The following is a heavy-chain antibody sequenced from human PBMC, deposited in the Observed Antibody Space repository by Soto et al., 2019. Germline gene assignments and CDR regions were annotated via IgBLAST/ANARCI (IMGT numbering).Heavy chain of an antibody. V-gene: IGHV4-34*01. D-gene: IGHD4-17*01. CDR1: GGSFSGYY. Sequence: PSETLSLTCAVYGGSFSGYYWSWSRQPPGKGLEWIGEINHSGSTNYNPSLKSRVTISADTSKNQFSLKLSSVTAADTAVYYCARTPTYYYYGMDVWGQGTTVTVS. J-gene: IGHJ6*02. CDR3: ARTPTYYYYGMDV. CDR2: INHSGST.